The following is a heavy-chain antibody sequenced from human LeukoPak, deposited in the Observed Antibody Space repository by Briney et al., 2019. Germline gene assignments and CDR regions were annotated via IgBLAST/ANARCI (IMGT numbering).Heavy chain of an antibody. V-gene: IGHV1-46*01. CDR2: INPSGGST. CDR1: GYTFTSYY. Sequence: ASVKVSCTASGYTFTSYYMHWVRQAPGQGLEWMGIINPSGGSTSYAQKFQGRVTMTRDTSTSTVHMELSSLRSEDTAVYYCARDYYDSGGYYRHDHWGQGTLVTVSS. J-gene: IGHJ4*02. D-gene: IGHD3-22*01. CDR3: ARDYYDSGGYYRHDH.